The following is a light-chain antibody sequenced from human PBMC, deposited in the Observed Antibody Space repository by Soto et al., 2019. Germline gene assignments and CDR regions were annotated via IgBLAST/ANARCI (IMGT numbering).Light chain of an antibody. CDR3: QQYNNWPRT. CDR2: GAS. J-gene: IGKJ1*01. Sequence: EIVLTQSPATLSSSPGERATLSCRASQTVSSKLAWYQHKPGQAPRLLIYGASTRATGIPARFSGSGSGTEFTLTISSLQSEDFAVYYCQQYNNWPRTFGQGTKVDI. V-gene: IGKV3-15*01. CDR1: QTVSSK.